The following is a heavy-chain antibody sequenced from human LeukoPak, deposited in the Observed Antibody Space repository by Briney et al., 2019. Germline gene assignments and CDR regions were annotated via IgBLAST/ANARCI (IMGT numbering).Heavy chain of an antibody. Sequence: GASVKVSCKASGYTFTSYGISWVRQAPGQGLEWMGWISAYNGNTNYAQKLQGRVTMTTDTSTSTAYMELRSLRSDDTAVYYCARNYYDSSGYYAAVGSDFDYWGQGTLVTVSS. CDR1: GYTFTSYG. CDR3: ARNYYDSSGYYAAVGSDFDY. V-gene: IGHV1-18*01. J-gene: IGHJ4*02. CDR2: ISAYNGNT. D-gene: IGHD3-22*01.